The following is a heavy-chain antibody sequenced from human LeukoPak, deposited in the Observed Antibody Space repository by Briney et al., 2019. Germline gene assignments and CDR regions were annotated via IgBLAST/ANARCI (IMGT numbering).Heavy chain of an antibody. CDR2: IYTSGST. J-gene: IGHJ5*01. CDR1: GGSISSGSYY. Sequence: SETLSLTCTVSGGSISSGSYYWSWIRQPAGKGLEWIGRIYTSGSTNYNPSLKSRVTISVDTSKNQFSLKLCSVTAADTAVYYCAREGGYCSSTSCSYNWFDSWGQGTLVTVSS. V-gene: IGHV4-61*02. CDR3: AREGGYCSSTSCSYNWFDS. D-gene: IGHD2-2*01.